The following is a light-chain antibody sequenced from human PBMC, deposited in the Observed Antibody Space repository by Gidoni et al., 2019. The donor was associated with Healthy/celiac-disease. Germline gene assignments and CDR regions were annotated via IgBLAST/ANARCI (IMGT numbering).Light chain of an antibody. CDR2: GAS. CDR1: PSVSSSD. J-gene: IGKJ1*01. V-gene: IGKV3-20*01. Sequence: DIVLTHSPGTLSLSPGERATLSCRAIPSVSSSDLAWYKQKPGQAPRLLIYGASSRATGIPDRCSGSGSGTDFTLTISRLEPEDFAVYYWQQYGSSSLFGQGTKVEIK. CDR3: QQYGSSSL.